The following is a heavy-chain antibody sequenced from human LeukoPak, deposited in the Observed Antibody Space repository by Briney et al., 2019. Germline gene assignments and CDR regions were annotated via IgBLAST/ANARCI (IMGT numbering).Heavy chain of an antibody. J-gene: IGHJ3*02. Sequence: SETLSLTCTVSGYSISSGYYWGWIRQPPGKGLEWIGSIYHSGSTYYNPSLKSRVTISVDTSKNQFSLKLSSVTAADTAVYYCARGGSSWADAFDIWGQGTMVTVSS. D-gene: IGHD6-13*01. CDR3: ARGGSSWADAFDI. CDR1: GYSISSGYY. CDR2: IYHSGST. V-gene: IGHV4-38-2*02.